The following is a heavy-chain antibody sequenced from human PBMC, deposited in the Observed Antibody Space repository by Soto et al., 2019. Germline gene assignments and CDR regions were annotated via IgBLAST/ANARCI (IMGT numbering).Heavy chain of an antibody. CDR1: GGSMSNHY. V-gene: IGHV4-59*11. CDR3: ARVSYYYDNSGYSYGWFGP. Sequence: PSETLSLTCSVSGGSMSNHYWSWIRQPPGKGLEWIGDIYYSGSTDYNPSLKSRVSISVDTSKSQFFLKLNAVTAADTAVYFCARVSYYYDNSGYSYGWFGPWGQGTLVTFSS. CDR2: IYYSGST. J-gene: IGHJ5*02. D-gene: IGHD3-22*01.